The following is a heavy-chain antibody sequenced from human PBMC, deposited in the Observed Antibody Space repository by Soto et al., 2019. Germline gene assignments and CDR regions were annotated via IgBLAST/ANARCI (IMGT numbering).Heavy chain of an antibody. J-gene: IGHJ5*02. V-gene: IGHV1-18*01. CDR2: ISAYNGNT. CDR3: ARNNTKWQTNWFDT. CDR1: GYTFTSYG. Sequence: ASVKVSCKASGYTFTSYGISWVRQAPGQGLEWMGWISAYNGNTNYAQKLQGRVTMATDTSTSTAYMELRSLRSDDTAVYYCARNNTKWQTNWFDTWGQGTLVTVSS. D-gene: IGHD2-8*01.